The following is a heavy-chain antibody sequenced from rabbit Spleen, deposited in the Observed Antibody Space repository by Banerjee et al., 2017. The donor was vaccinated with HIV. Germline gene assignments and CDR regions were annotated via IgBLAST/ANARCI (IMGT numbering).Heavy chain of an antibody. CDR3: ARDLVAVIGWNFDL. CDR2: INIVTGKS. J-gene: IGHJ4*01. V-gene: IGHV1S45*01. D-gene: IGHD4-2*01. CDR1: GFSFSSSYY. Sequence: QEQLVESGGDLVKPGASLTLTCTASGFSFSSSYYMCWVRQAPGKGLEWIACINIVTGKSVYASWVEGRFIMSRTSSTTVTLQMTSLTAADTATYFCARDLVAVIGWNFDLWGQGTLVTVS.